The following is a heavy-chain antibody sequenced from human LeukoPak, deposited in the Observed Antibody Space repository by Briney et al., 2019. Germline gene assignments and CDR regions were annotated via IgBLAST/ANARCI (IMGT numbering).Heavy chain of an antibody. J-gene: IGHJ4*02. CDR2: LYPNSGDT. CDR1: GYTFTGYY. V-gene: IGHV1-2*02. Sequence: GASVKVSCKASGYTFTGYYMQWVRQAAGQGVEWMECLYPNSGDTNYAQKFQGRVTMTRDTSIITSYMDLISLRSDDTAVYYCARHPFYRRTNYWCQGTLVTASS. CDR3: ARHPFYRRTNY. D-gene: IGHD2/OR15-2a*01.